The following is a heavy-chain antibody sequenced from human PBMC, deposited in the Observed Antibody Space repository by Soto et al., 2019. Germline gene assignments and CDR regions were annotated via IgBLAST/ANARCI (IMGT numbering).Heavy chain of an antibody. CDR3: ARDGAAAEDYYYYYYMDV. V-gene: IGHV3-7*01. D-gene: IGHD6-13*01. CDR1: GFTFSSYW. Sequence: GGSLRLSCAASGFTFSSYWMSWVRQAPGKGLEWVANIKQDGSEKYYVDSVKGRFTISRDNAKNSLYLQMNSLRAEDTAVYYCARDGAAAEDYYYYYYMDVWGKGTTVTVSS. CDR2: IKQDGSEK. J-gene: IGHJ6*03.